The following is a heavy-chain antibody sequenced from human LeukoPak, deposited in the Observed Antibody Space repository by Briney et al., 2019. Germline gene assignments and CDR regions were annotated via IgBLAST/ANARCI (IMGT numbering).Heavy chain of an antibody. Sequence: GGSLRPSCAASGFTFSSYAMSWVRQAPGKGLEWVSAISGSGGSTYYADSVKGRFTISRDNSKNTLYLQMNSLRAEDTAVYYCAKKVVVLGSPFDYWGQGTLVTVSS. D-gene: IGHD3-22*01. CDR1: GFTFSSYA. V-gene: IGHV3-23*01. CDR3: AKKVVVLGSPFDY. CDR2: ISGSGGST. J-gene: IGHJ4*02.